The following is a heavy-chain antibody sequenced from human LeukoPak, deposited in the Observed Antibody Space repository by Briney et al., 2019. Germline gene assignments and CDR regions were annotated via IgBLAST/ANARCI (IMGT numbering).Heavy chain of an antibody. Sequence: GASVKVSCKASGYTFTSYGISRVRQAPGQGLEWMGWISAYSGNTNYVQKLQGRVTTTTETSPSTAYMELRSLRSDDTAVYYCARDNDSSGPDAFDIWGQGTMVTVSS. D-gene: IGHD3-22*01. CDR1: GYTFTSYG. V-gene: IGHV1-18*01. J-gene: IGHJ3*02. CDR2: ISAYSGNT. CDR3: ARDNDSSGPDAFDI.